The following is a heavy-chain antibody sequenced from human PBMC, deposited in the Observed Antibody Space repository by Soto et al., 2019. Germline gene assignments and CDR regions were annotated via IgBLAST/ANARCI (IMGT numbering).Heavy chain of an antibody. J-gene: IGHJ4*02. D-gene: IGHD3-3*02. V-gene: IGHV3-23*01. Sequence: PGGSVRRSCAASGFTFASYAMSWVRQAPGKGMGWVSAISSSGTDTYYSDSVRGRFTISRDNSKTTLFLQMNSLRADDTAVYYCAKEMSIGRPYDSWGQGTLVTVSS. CDR2: ISSSGTDT. CDR3: AKEMSIGRPYDS. CDR1: GFTFASYA.